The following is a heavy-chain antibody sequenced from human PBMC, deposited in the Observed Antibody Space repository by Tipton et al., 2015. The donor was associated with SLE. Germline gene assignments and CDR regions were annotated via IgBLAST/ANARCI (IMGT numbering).Heavy chain of an antibody. CDR2: IRSKANSYAT. CDR3: TRRYDFLRYYGMDV. J-gene: IGHJ6*02. D-gene: IGHD1-20*01. Sequence: WIRQPPGKGLEWVGRIRSKANSYATAYAASVKGRFTISRDDSKNTAYLQMNSLKTGDTAVYYCTRRYDFLRYYGMDVWGQGTMVTVSS. V-gene: IGHV3-73*01.